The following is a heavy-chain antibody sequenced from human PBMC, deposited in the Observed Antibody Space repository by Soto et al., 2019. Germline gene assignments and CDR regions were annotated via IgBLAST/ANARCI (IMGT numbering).Heavy chain of an antibody. V-gene: IGHV1-69*06. Sequence: SVKVSCKASGGTFSSYAISWVRQAPGQGLEWMGGIIPIFGTANYAQKFQGRVTITADKSTSTAYMELSSLRSEDTAVYYCARERAYYYDSSGYYAFDYWGQGTLVTVSS. CDR2: IIPIFGTA. D-gene: IGHD3-22*01. CDR1: GGTFSSYA. CDR3: ARERAYYYDSSGYYAFDY. J-gene: IGHJ4*02.